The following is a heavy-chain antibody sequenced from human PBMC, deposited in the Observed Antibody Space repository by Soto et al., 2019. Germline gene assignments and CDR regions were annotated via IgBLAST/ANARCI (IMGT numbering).Heavy chain of an antibody. V-gene: IGHV1-8*01. Sequence: ASVKVSCTASGYTFTSYDIYWVRQAPGQGLEWVGWMNPNTGDSSYAQKFQGRVTMTSDTSITTAHMELSSLRSEDTAVYYCARRAETNGWNGFGADKYYFDFWGQGTLVTVSS. CDR2: MNPNTGDS. CDR3: ARRAETNGWNGFGADKYYFDF. J-gene: IGHJ4*02. CDR1: GYTFTSYD. D-gene: IGHD1-1*01.